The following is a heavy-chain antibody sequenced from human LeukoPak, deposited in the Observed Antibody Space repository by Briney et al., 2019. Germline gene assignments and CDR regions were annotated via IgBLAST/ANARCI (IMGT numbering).Heavy chain of an antibody. J-gene: IGHJ4*02. CDR3: AKDRSCTNDICHGDFDY. Sequence: GGSLRLSCAASGFTFSSYAVSWVRQAPGKGLEWVSSISGSGGSTYSADSVKGRFTISRDNSKNTLYLQMNSPRAEDTALYYCAKDRSCTNDICHGDFDYWGQGTLVTVSS. D-gene: IGHD2-8*01. CDR2: ISGSGGST. V-gene: IGHV3-23*01. CDR1: GFTFSSYA.